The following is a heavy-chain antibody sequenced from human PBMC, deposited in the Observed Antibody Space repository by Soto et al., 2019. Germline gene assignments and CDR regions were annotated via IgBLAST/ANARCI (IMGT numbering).Heavy chain of an antibody. CDR2: IDPSDSRT. V-gene: IGHV5-10-1*03. J-gene: IGHJ4*02. CDR3: VRHGNGTPYYFDY. D-gene: IGHD1-1*01. CDR1: GYRFISYW. Sequence: EVQLEQSGAEVKKRGESLRLSCKASGYRFISYWISWVRQRPGEGLEWVGRIDPSDSRTVYSPSFQGHVTISIDMSVNTAYLQWNNLQASDTAMYFCVRHGNGTPYYFDYWGRGTLVPVSS.